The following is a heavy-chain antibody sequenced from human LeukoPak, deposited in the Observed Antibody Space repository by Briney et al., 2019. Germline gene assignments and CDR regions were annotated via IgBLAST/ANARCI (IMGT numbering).Heavy chain of an antibody. J-gene: IGHJ4*02. CDR3: ARGGNRFGGFYFDY. Sequence: SETLSLTCTVSADSLSSGGHYWAWIRQFPGKGLESIGFIHHSGRSRHNPSLKDRVAISVDTSRKQFALKLSSVTAADTAVYYCARGGNRFGGFYFDYWGQEIQVIVSS. CDR1: ADSLSSGGHY. D-gene: IGHD3-10*01. CDR2: IHHSGRS. V-gene: IGHV4-31*03.